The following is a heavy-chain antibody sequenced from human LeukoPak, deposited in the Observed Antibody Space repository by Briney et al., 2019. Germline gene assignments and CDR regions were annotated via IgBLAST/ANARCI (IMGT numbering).Heavy chain of an antibody. D-gene: IGHD3-22*01. Sequence: SVKVSCKASGGTFSSYTISWVRQAPGQGLEWMGRIIPILGIANYAQKFQGRVTITADKSTSTAYMELSSLRSEETAVYYCARALDADYDSSGYYYERVAFDYWGQGTLVTVSS. J-gene: IGHJ4*02. CDR3: ARALDADYDSSGYYYERVAFDY. CDR2: IIPILGIA. CDR1: GGTFSSYT. V-gene: IGHV1-69*02.